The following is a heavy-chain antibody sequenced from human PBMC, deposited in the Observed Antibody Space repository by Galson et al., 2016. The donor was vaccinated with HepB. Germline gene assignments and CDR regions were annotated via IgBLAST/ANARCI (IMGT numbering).Heavy chain of an antibody. Sequence: SVKVSCKVFGYSLSGLYIHWVRQAPGKGLEWVGTFNREDAETITTQKFQGRVTVSEVTSTDTTYLELKSLRSEDTAVYYCTTGPDPGTGADFWGHGTMVTVSS. V-gene: IGHV1-24*01. CDR2: FNREDAET. CDR3: TTGPDPGTGADF. J-gene: IGHJ3*01. CDR1: GYSLSGLY. D-gene: IGHD3/OR15-3a*01.